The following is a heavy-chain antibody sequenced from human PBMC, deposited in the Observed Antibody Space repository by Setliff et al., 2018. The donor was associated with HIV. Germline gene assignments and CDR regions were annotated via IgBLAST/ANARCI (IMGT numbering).Heavy chain of an antibody. CDR1: GYTFTGYY. CDR3: ARSSGAAEADY. D-gene: IGHD6-13*01. CDR2: INPNRGGT. J-gene: IGHJ4*02. V-gene: IGHV1-2*02. Sequence: ASVKVSCKASGYTFTGYYMHWVRQAPGQGLEWMGWINPNRGGTNYAQKFQGRVTMTRDTSISTAYMELSRLRSDDTAVYYCARSSGAAEADYWGQGTLVTVSS.